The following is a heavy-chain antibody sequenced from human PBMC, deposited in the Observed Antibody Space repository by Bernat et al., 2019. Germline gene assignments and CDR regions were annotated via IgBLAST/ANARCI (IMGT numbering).Heavy chain of an antibody. D-gene: IGHD7-27*01. CDR1: GFTFSSYA. J-gene: IGHJ4*02. V-gene: IGHV3-23*01. CDR2: ISGSGGST. CDR3: AKGGANWGILDY. Sequence: EVQLLESGGGLVQPGGSLRLSCAASGFTFSSYAMSWVRQAPGKGLEWVSVISGSGGSTYYADSVEGRFTISRDNSKNTVYLQMNSLRAEDTAVYYCAKGGANWGILDYWDQGTLVTVSS.